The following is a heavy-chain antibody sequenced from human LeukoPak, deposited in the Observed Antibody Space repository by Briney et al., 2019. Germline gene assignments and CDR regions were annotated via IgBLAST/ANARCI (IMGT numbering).Heavy chain of an antibody. CDR3: ARDRLGYSSSWYAGYFDY. CDR2: ISAYNGNT. V-gene: IGHV1-18*01. CDR1: GGIFSSYA. Sequence: ASVKVSCKASGGIFSSYAISWVRQAPGQGLEWMGWISAYNGNTNYAQKLQGRVTMTTDTSTSTAYMELRSLRSDDTAVYYCARDRLGYSSSWYAGYFDYWGQGTLVTVSS. J-gene: IGHJ4*02. D-gene: IGHD6-13*01.